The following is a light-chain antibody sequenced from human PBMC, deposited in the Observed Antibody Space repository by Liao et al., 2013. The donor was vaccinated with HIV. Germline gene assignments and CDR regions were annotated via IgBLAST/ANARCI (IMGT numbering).Light chain of an antibody. CDR1: KLGDRY. CDR3: QAWDSRSYV. J-gene: IGLJ1*01. V-gene: IGLV3-1*01. Sequence: SYDLIQPPSVSVSPGQTASITCSGDKLGDRYTCWYQQKAGQSPVLVIYQDTKRPSGIPERFSGSQSGNTATLTISGTQAVDEGDFYCQAWDSRSYVFGPGTKVTVL. CDR2: QDT.